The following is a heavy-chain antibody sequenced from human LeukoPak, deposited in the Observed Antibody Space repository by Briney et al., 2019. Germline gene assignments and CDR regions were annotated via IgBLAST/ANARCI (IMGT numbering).Heavy chain of an antibody. CDR1: GFTFGDYA. D-gene: IGHD2-2*01. CDR2: IQSKTYGGAT. J-gene: IGHJ4*02. CDR3: TRAPHPRCSSNGCYFDY. V-gene: IGHV3-49*04. Sequence: PGRSLRLSCTTSGFTFGDYAMSWVRQAPGKGLEWVGSIQSKTYGGATEYAASVKGRFSISRDDSKSIANLQMNNLKTEDTAVYYCTRAPHPRCSSNGCYFDYWGQGILVTVSS.